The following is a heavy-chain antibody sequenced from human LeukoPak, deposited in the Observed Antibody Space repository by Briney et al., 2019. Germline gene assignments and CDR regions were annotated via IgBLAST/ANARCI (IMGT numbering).Heavy chain of an antibody. J-gene: IGHJ4*02. Sequence: PGRSLRLSCAASGFTFSSYAMHWVRQAPGKGLEWVAVISYDGSNKYYADSVKGRFTISRDNSKNTPYLQMNSLRAEDTAVYYCARIGYYPSDFDYWGQGTLVTVSS. CDR1: GFTFSSYA. D-gene: IGHD2-21*01. V-gene: IGHV3-30*01. CDR2: ISYDGSNK. CDR3: ARIGYYPSDFDY.